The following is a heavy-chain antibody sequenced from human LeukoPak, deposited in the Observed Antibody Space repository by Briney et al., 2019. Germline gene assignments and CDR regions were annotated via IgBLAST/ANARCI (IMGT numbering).Heavy chain of an antibody. CDR1: GGTFSSYA. CDR2: IIPIFGTA. V-gene: IGHV1-69*13. J-gene: IGHJ4*02. D-gene: IGHD2-15*01. CDR3: ARENPGYCSGGSCHPHFDY. Sequence: ASVKVSCKASGGTFSSYAISWVRQAPGQGLEWMGGIIPIFGTANYAQKFQGRVTITADESTSTAYMELSSLRSEDTAVYYCARENPGYCSGGSCHPHFDYWGQGTLVTVSS.